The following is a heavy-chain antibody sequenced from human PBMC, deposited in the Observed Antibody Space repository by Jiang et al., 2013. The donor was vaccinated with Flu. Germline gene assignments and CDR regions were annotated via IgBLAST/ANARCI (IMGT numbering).Heavy chain of an antibody. V-gene: IGHV5-51*01. CDR2: IYPGDSDT. CDR3: VRHRLTMVRGVVNWFDP. J-gene: IGHJ5*02. CDR1: GYSFTNYW. D-gene: IGHD3-10*01. Sequence: QLLESGGRGEKGRGDSLKISCKGSGYSFTNYWVAWVRQMPGKGLEWMGIIYPGDSDTRYSPSFQGQVTISADKSINTAYLQWSSLKASDTAMYYCVRHRLTMVRGVVNWFDPWGRGTLVTVSS.